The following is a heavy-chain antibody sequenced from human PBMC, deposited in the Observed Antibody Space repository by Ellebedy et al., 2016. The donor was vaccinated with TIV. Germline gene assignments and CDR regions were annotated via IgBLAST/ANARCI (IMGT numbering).Heavy chain of an antibody. D-gene: IGHD1-7*01. CDR3: ARVGRGMELRSKVFDY. Sequence: PGGSLRLSCAASGFTFSSYAMHWVRQAPGKGLEWVAVISYDGSNKYYADSVKGRFTISRDNSKNTLYLQMNSLRAEDTAVYYCARVGRGMELRSKVFDYWGQGTLVTVSS. CDR1: GFTFSSYA. J-gene: IGHJ4*02. V-gene: IGHV3-30-3*01. CDR2: ISYDGSNK.